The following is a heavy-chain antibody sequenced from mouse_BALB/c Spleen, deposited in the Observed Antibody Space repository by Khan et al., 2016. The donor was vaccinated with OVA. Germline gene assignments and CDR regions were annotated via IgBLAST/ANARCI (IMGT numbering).Heavy chain of an antibody. D-gene: IGHD1-1*01. CDR3: ARPSYSGTNDATMDD. V-gene: IGHV1-63*02. CDR2: IHPRNGNT. J-gene: IGHJ4*01. CDR1: GYTFTNYW. Sequence: QVQLQQSGAELVRPGTSVKMSCKAAGYTFTNYWIGWINQRPGHGLEWIGDIHPRNGNTNYNEKFKGKATLTAATSSNTAYLQLSSLTSEDSAIYYCARPSYSGTNDATMDDWGQGTSVTVSS.